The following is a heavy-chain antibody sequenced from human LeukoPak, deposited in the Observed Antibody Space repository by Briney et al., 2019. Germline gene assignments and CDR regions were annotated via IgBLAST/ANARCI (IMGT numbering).Heavy chain of an antibody. V-gene: IGHV1-18*01. D-gene: IGHD4-17*01. J-gene: IGHJ6*03. CDR2: ISAFNGYT. Sequence: ASVKVSCKASGGTFSSYAISWVRQAPGQGLEWMGWISAFNGYTDYPQNFQGRVTLTTDTSTSTAYMELRSLRSDDTAVYYCARDTYTTVTAMDVWGKGTTVTVSS. CDR3: ARDTYTTVTAMDV. CDR1: GGTFSSYA.